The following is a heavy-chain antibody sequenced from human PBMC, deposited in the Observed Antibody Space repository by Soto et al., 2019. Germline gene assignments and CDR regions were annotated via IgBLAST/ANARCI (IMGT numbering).Heavy chain of an antibody. CDR2: IYYSGST. CDR1: GGSISSGGYY. Sequence: SETLSLTCTVSGGSISSGGYYWSWIRQHPGKGLEWIGYIYYSGSTYYNPSLKSRVTISVDTSKNQFSLKLSSVTAADTAVYYCARDPYGDYVLDYWGQGTLVTVSS. V-gene: IGHV4-31*03. J-gene: IGHJ4*02. D-gene: IGHD4-17*01. CDR3: ARDPYGDYVLDY.